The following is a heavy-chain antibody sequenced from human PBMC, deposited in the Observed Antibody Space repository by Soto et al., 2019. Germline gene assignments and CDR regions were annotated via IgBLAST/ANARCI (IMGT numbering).Heavy chain of an antibody. CDR2: IYYSGST. CDR1: GGPVSSGSYY. V-gene: IGHV4-61*01. D-gene: IGHD4-17*01. J-gene: IGHJ4*02. Sequence: SETLSLTCTVSGGPVSSGSYYWSWIRQPPGKGLEWIGYIYYSGSTNYNPSLKSRVTISVDTSKNQFSLKLSSVTAADTAVYYCARAYGDYVFDYWGQGTLVTVSS. CDR3: ARAYGDYVFDY.